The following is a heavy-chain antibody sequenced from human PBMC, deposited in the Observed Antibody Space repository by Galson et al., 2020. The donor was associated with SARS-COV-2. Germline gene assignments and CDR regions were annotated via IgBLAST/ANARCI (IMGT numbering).Heavy chain of an antibody. J-gene: IGHJ6*02. CDR3: AREGQQLAYYYYYYGMDV. V-gene: IGHV1-2*02. CDR2: INPNSGGT. Sequence: GESLKISCKASGYTFTGYYMHWVRQAPGQGLEWMGWINPNSGGTNYAQKFQGRVTMTRDTSISTAYMELSRLRSDDTAVYYCAREGQQLAYYYYYYGMDVWGQGTTVTVSS. CDR1: GYTFTGYY. D-gene: IGHD6-13*01.